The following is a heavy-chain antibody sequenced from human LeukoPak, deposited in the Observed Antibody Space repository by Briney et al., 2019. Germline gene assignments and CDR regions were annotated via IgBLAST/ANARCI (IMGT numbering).Heavy chain of an antibody. J-gene: IGHJ4*02. D-gene: IGHD3-22*01. Sequence: GGSLRLSCAASGFTFSSYSMNWVRQALGKGLEWVSSISSSSSYIYYADSVKGRFTISRDNAKNSLYLQMNSLRAEDTAVYYCARDPSIYDSSGYYPFDYWGQGTLVTVSS. CDR2: ISSSSSYI. V-gene: IGHV3-21*01. CDR3: ARDPSIYDSSGYYPFDY. CDR1: GFTFSSYS.